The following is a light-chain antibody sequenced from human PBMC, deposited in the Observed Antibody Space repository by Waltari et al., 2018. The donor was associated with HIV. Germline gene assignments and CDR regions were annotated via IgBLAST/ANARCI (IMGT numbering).Light chain of an antibody. J-gene: IGLJ3*02. CDR1: GHEVDFYKF. Sequence: QSPLYQPASVSGSPGQSITISCTPVGHEVDFYKFVSWYRQHPGKDPPLIIYEVRGRPSGVSSRFSGSRSGVTAALTISGLQAEDEADYFCSSFTSQGSLMFGGGTKLTVL. CDR2: EVR. CDR3: SSFTSQGSLM. V-gene: IGLV2-14*03.